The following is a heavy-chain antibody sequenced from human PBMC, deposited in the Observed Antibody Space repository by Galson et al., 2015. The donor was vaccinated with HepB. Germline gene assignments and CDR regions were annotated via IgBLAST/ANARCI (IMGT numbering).Heavy chain of an antibody. CDR1: GYTFTSYY. D-gene: IGHD3-10*01. CDR3: ARGRCSDTMVQGVLCWFDP. J-gene: IGHJ5*02. Sequence: SVKVSCKASGYTFTSYYMHWVRQAPGQGLEWMGIINPSGGSTSYAQKFQGRVTMTRDTSTSTVYMELSSLRSEDTAVYYCARGRCSDTMVQGVLCWFDPWGQGTLVTVSS. V-gene: IGHV1-46*03. CDR2: INPSGGST.